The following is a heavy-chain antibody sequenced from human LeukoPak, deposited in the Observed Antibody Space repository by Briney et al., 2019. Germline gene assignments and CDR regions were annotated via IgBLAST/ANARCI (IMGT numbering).Heavy chain of an antibody. V-gene: IGHV4-4*02. CDR1: GDPINSIDW. J-gene: IGHJ4*02. CDR3: VGNGYYALDY. CDR2: IYHSGGT. D-gene: IGHD2/OR15-2a*01. Sequence: SKTLSLTCAVSGDPINSIDWWSWVRQSPARGLEWIGEIYHSGGTNYNLSLKSRVTISVDKSKNHLSLKLTSVTAADTAVYFCVGNGYYALDYWGQGALVTVAS.